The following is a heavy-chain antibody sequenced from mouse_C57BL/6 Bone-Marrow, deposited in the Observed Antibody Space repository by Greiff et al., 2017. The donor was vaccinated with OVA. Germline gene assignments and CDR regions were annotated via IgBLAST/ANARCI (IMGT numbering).Heavy chain of an antibody. CDR1: GFTFTDYY. Sequence: EVQGVESGGGLVQPGGSLSLSCAASGFTFTDYYMSWVRQPPGKALEWLGFIRNKANGYTTEYSASVKGRFTISRDNSQSILYLQMNALRAEDSATYYCARDDYGGYAMDYWGQGTSVTVSS. D-gene: IGHD2-4*01. CDR2: IRNKANGYTT. CDR3: ARDDYGGYAMDY. J-gene: IGHJ4*01. V-gene: IGHV7-3*01.